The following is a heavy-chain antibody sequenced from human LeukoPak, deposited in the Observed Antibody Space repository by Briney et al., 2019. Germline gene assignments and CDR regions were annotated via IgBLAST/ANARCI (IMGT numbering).Heavy chain of an antibody. CDR3: AKEVCSGSRCYDAFDV. V-gene: IGHV3-48*03. CDR2: INSGDHST. CDR1: GFTFSTYE. J-gene: IGHJ3*01. D-gene: IGHD2-15*01. Sequence: GGSLRLSCEASGFTFSTYEMDWVRRAPGKGPEWISYINSGDHSTLYADSVKGRFTISRDDAKNSLYLQMNSLRAEDTAVYYCAKEVCSGSRCYDAFDVWGQGTMVTVSS.